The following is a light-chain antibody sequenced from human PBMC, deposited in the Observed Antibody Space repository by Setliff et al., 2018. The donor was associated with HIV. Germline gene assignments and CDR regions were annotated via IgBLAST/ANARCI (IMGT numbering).Light chain of an antibody. CDR2: EGS. J-gene: IGLJ1*01. CDR1: SSDLGSYHL. Sequence: QSALTQPASVSGSPGQSITISCTGTSSDLGSYHLVSWYQHQPGKAPKLMIYEGSQRPSGVSTRFSGSTSGDTASLTIAGLQAEDEADYYCCSYVAGSHYVFGTGTKVTVL. CDR3: CSYVAGSHYV. V-gene: IGLV2-23*01.